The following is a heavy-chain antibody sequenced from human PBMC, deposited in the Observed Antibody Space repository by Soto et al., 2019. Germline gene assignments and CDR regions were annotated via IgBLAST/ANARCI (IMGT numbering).Heavy chain of an antibody. CDR2: INWDNNE. J-gene: IGHJ4*02. CDR1: GLSLSTLGTC. D-gene: IGHD2-21*01. Sequence: SGPTLVNPTRTVRLTCTFSGLSLSTLGTCVTWIRQPPGKALEWLALINWDNNEYYNPSLKTRLTISRDTSKNQVVLTMTNVDPVDTATYYCARIPHYSDSYYMDYWGQGTLVTVPQ. V-gene: IGHV2-70*01. CDR3: ARIPHYSDSYYMDY.